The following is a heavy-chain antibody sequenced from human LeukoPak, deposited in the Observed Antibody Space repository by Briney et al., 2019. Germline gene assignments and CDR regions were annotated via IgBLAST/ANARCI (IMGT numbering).Heavy chain of an antibody. J-gene: IGHJ3*02. CDR3: AKTLRQDIVVVPAAPDAFDI. V-gene: IGHV3-23*01. CDR2: ISGSGGST. D-gene: IGHD2-2*01. Sequence: GRSLRLSCTASGFTFSSYAMSWVRQAPGKGLEWVSVISGSGGSTYYADSVKGRFTISRDNSKNTLYLQMNSLRAEDTAVYYCAKTLRQDIVVVPAAPDAFDIWGQGTMVTVSS. CDR1: GFTFSSYA.